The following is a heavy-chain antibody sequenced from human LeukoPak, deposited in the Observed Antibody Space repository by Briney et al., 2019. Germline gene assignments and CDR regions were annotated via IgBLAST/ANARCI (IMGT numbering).Heavy chain of an antibody. D-gene: IGHD3-10*01. CDR1: GGSISGYY. CDR3: ARSPTYGQYFVF. CDR2: IYNSGST. Sequence: SETLSLTCTVSGGSISGYYCSWIRQPPGKGLEWIGYIYNSGSTNYNPSLKSRVTISVDTSKNQFSLKLSSVTAADTAVYYCARSPTYGQYFVFCGQGTLVTVSP. J-gene: IGHJ4*02. V-gene: IGHV4-59*01.